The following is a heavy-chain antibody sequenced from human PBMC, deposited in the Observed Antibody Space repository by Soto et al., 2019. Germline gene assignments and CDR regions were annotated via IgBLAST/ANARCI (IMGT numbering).Heavy chain of an antibody. CDR3: VRAGHVFDVHYYGMDL. CDR2: ISSSGTYI. CDR1: GFTFNDYS. Sequence: GGSLRLSCEASGFTFNDYSMDWVRQAPEKGLEWVSSISSSGTYIYYADSVKGRFAISRDNANNVMYLQMDTLRAEDTAVYYCVRAGHVFDVHYYGMDLWGXGTTVNVSS. J-gene: IGHJ6*02. D-gene: IGHD3-10*01. V-gene: IGHV3-21*01.